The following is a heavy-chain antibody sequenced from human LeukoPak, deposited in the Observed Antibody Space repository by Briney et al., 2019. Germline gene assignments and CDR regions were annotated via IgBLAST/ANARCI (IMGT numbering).Heavy chain of an antibody. D-gene: IGHD5-12*01. CDR1: GFAFSNYD. V-gene: IGHV3-13*01. CDR2: IGTTGDT. CDR3: VRVNWLHYSGMDV. J-gene: IGHJ6*02. Sequence: GGSLRLSCAASGFAFSNYDFHWVRQVTGKRLEWVSGIGTTGDTYYPASVKGRFTIPRENAKNSFYLQMNSLRAGDTAVYYCVRVNWLHYSGMDVWGQGTTVTVSS.